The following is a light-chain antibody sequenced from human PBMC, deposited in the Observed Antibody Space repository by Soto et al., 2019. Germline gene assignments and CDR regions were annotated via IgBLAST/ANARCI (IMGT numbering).Light chain of an antibody. CDR1: SGDVGGYDY. V-gene: IGLV2-14*01. CDR3: SSHTSGSTRV. Sequence: QSALTQPASVSGSPGQSIAISCTGTSGDVGGYDYVSWYQQHPDKAPKLMIYEVTKRPSWVSNRFSGSKSGNTASLTISGLQPEDEADYYCSSHTSGSTRVFGSGTXVTVL. J-gene: IGLJ1*01. CDR2: EVT.